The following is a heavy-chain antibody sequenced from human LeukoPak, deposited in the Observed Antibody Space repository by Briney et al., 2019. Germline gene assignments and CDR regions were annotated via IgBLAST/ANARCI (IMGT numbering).Heavy chain of an antibody. Sequence: PSETLSLTCTVSGGSISSYYWSSLRQPAGKGLEWIGRIYTSGSTIYNPSLKSRVTMSGDTSKTHFSLKLSSVTAADAAVYYCARSTGVVVAASYYYGMDVWGQGTTVTVSS. V-gene: IGHV4-4*07. CDR1: GGSISSYY. D-gene: IGHD2-15*01. CDR3: ARSTGVVVAASYYYGMDV. J-gene: IGHJ6*02. CDR2: IYTSGST.